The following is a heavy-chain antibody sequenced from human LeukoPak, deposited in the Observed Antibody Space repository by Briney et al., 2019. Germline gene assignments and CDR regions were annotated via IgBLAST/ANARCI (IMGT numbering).Heavy chain of an antibody. D-gene: IGHD1-20*01. CDR1: GFTFSSYA. CDR2: VSSNGGST. Sequence: GGSLRLSCAASGFTFSSYAMHWVRQAPGKGLEYVSAVSSNGGSTYYANPVKGRFTISRDNSKNTLYLQMGSLRAEDMAVYYCARDRGITGTTYYDYWGQGTLVTVSS. CDR3: ARDRGITGTTYYDY. J-gene: IGHJ4*02. V-gene: IGHV3-64*01.